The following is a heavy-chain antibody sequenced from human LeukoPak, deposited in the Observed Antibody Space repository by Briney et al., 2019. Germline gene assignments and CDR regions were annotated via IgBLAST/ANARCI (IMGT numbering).Heavy chain of an antibody. V-gene: IGHV1-18*01. Sequence: ASVKVSCKASGYTFTSYGISWVRQAPGQGLEWMGWISAYNGNTNYAQKLQGRVTMTTDTSTSTAYMELRSLRSDDTAVYYCARHSEYGSGSYTKLGYMDVCGKGTTVTVSS. D-gene: IGHD3-10*01. J-gene: IGHJ6*03. CDR3: ARHSEYGSGSYTKLGYMDV. CDR1: GYTFTSYG. CDR2: ISAYNGNT.